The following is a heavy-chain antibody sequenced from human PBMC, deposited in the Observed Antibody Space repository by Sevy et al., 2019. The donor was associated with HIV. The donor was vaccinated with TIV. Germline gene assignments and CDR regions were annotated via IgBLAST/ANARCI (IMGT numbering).Heavy chain of an antibody. J-gene: IGHJ5*01. D-gene: IGHD1-1*01. Sequence: GGSLRLSCSASGFTFRSFSMHWVRQAPGKGLEWVAAIWYDGRTKQYAHSVKGRFTISRDSSKNMLNLEMNSLRAEDTALYFCARDSARVIVPTAGFDSWGQGTVVTVSS. CDR1: GFTFRSFS. V-gene: IGHV3-33*01. CDR2: IWYDGRTK. CDR3: ARDSARVIVPTAGFDS.